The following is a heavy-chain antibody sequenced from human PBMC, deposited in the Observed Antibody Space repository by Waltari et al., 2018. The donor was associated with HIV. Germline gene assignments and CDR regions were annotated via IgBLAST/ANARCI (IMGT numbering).Heavy chain of an antibody. V-gene: IGHV4-34*01. D-gene: IGHD6-13*01. CDR3: ARQYSSSWSSGYYFDY. CDR2: INHSGST. Sequence: QVQLQQWGAGLLKPSETLSLTCAVYGGSFSGYYWSWIRQPPGKGLEWIGEINHSGSTNYNPSLKSRVTISVDTSKNQFSLKLSSVTAADTAVYYCARQYSSSWSSGYYFDYWGQGTLVTVSS. CDR1: GGSFSGYY. J-gene: IGHJ4*02.